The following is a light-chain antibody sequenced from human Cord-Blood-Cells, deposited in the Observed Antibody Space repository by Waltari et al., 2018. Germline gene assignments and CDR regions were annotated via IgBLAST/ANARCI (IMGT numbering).Light chain of an antibody. V-gene: IGKV3-20*01. CDR1: QSVSSSY. CDR3: QQYGSSPYT. J-gene: IGKJ2*01. Sequence: QSPGTLSLSPGERATLSCRASQSVSSSYLAWYQQKPGQAPRLLIYGASSRATGIPDRFSGSGSGTDFTLTISRLEPEDFAVYYCQQYGSSPYTFGQGTKLEIK. CDR2: GAS.